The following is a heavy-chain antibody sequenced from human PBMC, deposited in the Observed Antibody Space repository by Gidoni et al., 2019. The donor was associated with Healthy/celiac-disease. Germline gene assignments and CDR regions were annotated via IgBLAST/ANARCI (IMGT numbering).Heavy chain of an antibody. CDR1: GFTFSSYG. D-gene: IGHD1-26*01. CDR3: ARGQWELLRARLYYYYYMDV. J-gene: IGHJ6*03. Sequence: QVQLVESGGGVVQPGRSLRLSCAASGFTFSSYGMHWVRQAPGKGLEWVAVIWYDGSNKYYADSVKGRFTIARDNSKNTLYLQMNSLRAEDTAVYYCARGQWELLRARLYYYYYMDVWGKGTTVTVSS. V-gene: IGHV3-33*01. CDR2: IWYDGSNK.